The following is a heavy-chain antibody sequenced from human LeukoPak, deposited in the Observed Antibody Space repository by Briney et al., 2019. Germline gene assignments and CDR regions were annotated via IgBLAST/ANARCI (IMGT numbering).Heavy chain of an antibody. V-gene: IGHV3-30*03. CDR1: GVTVGSNY. CDR2: TSSDLNVK. J-gene: IGHJ4*02. Sequence: GGSLRLSCAASGVTVGSNYMSWVRQAPGKGLEWVAVTSSDLNVKLYADSVKGRFTISRDNSRSTLYLQMNSLRPEDTAIYYCAREGYYGSGSPPSLYFDYWGQGTLVTVSS. D-gene: IGHD3-10*01. CDR3: AREGYYGSGSPPSLYFDY.